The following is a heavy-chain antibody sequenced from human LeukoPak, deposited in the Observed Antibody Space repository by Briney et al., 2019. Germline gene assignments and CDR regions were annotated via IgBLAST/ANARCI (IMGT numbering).Heavy chain of an antibody. V-gene: IGHV3-30-3*01. J-gene: IGHJ4*02. D-gene: IGHD6-13*01. CDR2: ISYDGSNE. Sequence: GGSLRLSCAASGFTFSSHAMHWVRQAPGKGLEWVAVISYDGSNEYYADSVKGRFTISRDNSKNTLYLQMNSLRAEDTAVYYCASRYSSSWYVLDYWGQGTLVTVSS. CDR1: GFTFSSHA. CDR3: ASRYSSSWYVLDY.